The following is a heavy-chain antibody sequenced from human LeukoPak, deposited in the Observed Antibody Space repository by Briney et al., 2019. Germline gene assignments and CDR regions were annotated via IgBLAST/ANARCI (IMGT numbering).Heavy chain of an antibody. V-gene: IGHV3-53*01. CDR1: GFTLSSNY. J-gene: IGHJ3*02. CDR3: ASYGSGVLDAFDI. D-gene: IGHD3-10*01. Sequence: GGSLRLSCAASGFTLSSNYMTWVRQAPGKGLEWVSVIFSGGSTYYADSVKGRFTISRDNSKNTLYLQMNSLRAEDTAVYYCASYGSGVLDAFDIWGQGTMVTVSS. CDR2: IFSGGST.